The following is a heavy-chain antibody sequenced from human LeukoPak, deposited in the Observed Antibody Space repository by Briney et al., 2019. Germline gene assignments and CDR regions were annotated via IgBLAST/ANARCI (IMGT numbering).Heavy chain of an antibody. CDR1: GYTFTGYY. J-gene: IGHJ4*02. D-gene: IGHD4-11*01. CDR2: INPNSGGT. Sequence: ASVKVSCKASGYTFTGYYMHWVRQAPGQGLEWMGWINPNSGGTNYAQKFQGRVTMTRDTSISTAYMELSRLRSDDTAVYYCARDNYGTVTSSETADWGQGTLVTVSS. CDR3: ARDNYGTVTSSETAD. V-gene: IGHV1-2*02.